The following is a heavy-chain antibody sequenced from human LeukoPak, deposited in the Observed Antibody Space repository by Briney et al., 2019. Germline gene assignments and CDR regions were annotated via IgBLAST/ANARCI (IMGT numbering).Heavy chain of an antibody. CDR1: GGSFSGYY. J-gene: IGHJ4*02. D-gene: IGHD4-17*01. Sequence: PSETLSLTCAVYGGSFSGYYWSWIRQPPGKGLEWIGEINHSGSTNYNPSLKSRVTISVDTSKNQFSLKLSSVTAADTAVYYCASMTTATSSNYWGQGTLVTVSS. CDR2: INHSGST. V-gene: IGHV4-34*01. CDR3: ASMTTATSSNY.